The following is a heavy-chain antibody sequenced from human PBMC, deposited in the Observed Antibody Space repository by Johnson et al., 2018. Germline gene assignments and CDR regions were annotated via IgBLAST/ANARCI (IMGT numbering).Heavy chain of an antibody. J-gene: IGHJ6*02. CDR3: ATSYGRYHYYGMDV. D-gene: IGHD3-16*01. Sequence: QVQLQESGPGLVKPSETLSLTCTVSGGSISSYYWSWIRQSPGKGLEWIGYIYYSVSTNYNPSLKSRVTISEDTSKHQFSLKLSFVPAADTAVYYCATSYGRYHYYGMDVWGQGTTVTVSS. CDR1: GGSISSYY. CDR2: IYYSVST. V-gene: IGHV4-59*01.